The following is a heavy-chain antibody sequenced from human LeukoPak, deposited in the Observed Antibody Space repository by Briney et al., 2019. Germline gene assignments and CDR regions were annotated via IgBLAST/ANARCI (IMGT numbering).Heavy chain of an antibody. CDR1: GFTFSSYS. V-gene: IGHV3-21*01. CDR3: ARDWGIGYDSSVGTDY. CDR2: ISSSSSYI. D-gene: IGHD3-22*01. Sequence: GGSLRLSCAASGFTFSSYSMIWVRQAPGKGLEWVSSISSSSSYIYYADSVKGRFTISRDNAKNSLYLQMNSLRAEDTAVYYCARDWGIGYDSSVGTDYWGQGTLVTVSS. J-gene: IGHJ4*02.